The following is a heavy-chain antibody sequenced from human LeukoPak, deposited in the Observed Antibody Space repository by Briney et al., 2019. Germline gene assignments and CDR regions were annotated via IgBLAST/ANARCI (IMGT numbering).Heavy chain of an antibody. CDR1: GGSISSSNW. CDR3: ARGGIAAAARGYNWFDP. V-gene: IGHV4-4*02. J-gene: IGHJ5*02. CDR2: IYLSGST. D-gene: IGHD6-13*01. Sequence: SGTLSLTCAVSGGSISSSNWWSWVRQPPGKGLEWIGEIYLSGSTNYTPSLKSRVTISVDKSKNQFSLKLSSVTAADTAVYYCARGGIAAAARGYNWFDPWGQGTLVTVSS.